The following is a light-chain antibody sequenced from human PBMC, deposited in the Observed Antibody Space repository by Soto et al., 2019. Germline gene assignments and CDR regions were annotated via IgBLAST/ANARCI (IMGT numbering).Light chain of an antibody. CDR2: AAS. V-gene: IGKV3-20*01. CDR1: QSVSTRY. J-gene: IGKJ2*01. Sequence: ESMLTQSPGTLSLSPGERATLSCRASQSVSTRYLAWYQQKPDQAPSVLIYAASIRAAGIQDRFSGSGSGTEVTLTISRLEPEDFAVYYCHQFGSSPLAFTFGKGTKLEI. CDR3: HQFGSSPLAFT.